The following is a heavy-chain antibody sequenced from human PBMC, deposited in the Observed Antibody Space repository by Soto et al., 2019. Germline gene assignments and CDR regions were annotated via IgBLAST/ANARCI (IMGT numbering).Heavy chain of an antibody. D-gene: IGHD6-13*01. V-gene: IGHV1-69*13. CDR3: ARDSGAKLSSS. J-gene: IGHJ4*02. Sequence: SVKVSCKASGGTFSSYRINWVRQAPGQGLEWVGGIVPIYRTADYAQKFQGRVTITADESARTAYLEVRSLKSQDTAVYYCARDSGAKLSSSWGQGTLVTSPQ. CDR2: IVPIYRTA. CDR1: GGTFSSYR.